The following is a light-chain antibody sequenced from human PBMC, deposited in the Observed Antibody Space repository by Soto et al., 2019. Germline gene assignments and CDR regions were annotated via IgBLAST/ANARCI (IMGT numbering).Light chain of an antibody. CDR1: SSDVGGYNY. Sequence: QSVLTQPPSASGSPGQSVTISCTGTSSDVGGYNYVSWYQQYPGRAPKLMIYEVTKRPSGVPDRFSGSKSGNTASLTVSGLQAEDEADYSCSSSAASNNFYFVFGGGTKLTVL. J-gene: IGLJ3*02. CDR2: EVT. CDR3: SSSAASNNFYFV. V-gene: IGLV2-8*01.